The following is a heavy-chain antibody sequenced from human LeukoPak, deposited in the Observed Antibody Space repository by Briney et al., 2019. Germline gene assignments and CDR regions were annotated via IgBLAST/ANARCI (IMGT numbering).Heavy chain of an antibody. V-gene: IGHV4-59*11. J-gene: IGHJ4*02. CDR3: MRSGVDSGGN. CDR1: GGSMSGHF. Sequence: PSETLSLTCSVSGGSMSGHFWSWSRQAPGKGLEWIRHMYYGGSPNYSPSLNSRVTISVETSKNQLSLKLSSVTAADTAVYYCMRSGVDSGGNWGQGTLVTVSS. D-gene: IGHD2-21*01. CDR2: MYYGGSP.